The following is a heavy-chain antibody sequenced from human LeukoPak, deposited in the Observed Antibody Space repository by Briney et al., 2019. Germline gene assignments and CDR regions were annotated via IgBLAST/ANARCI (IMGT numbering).Heavy chain of an antibody. CDR3: ARVRAAPLLLDV. V-gene: IGHV1-2*02. CDR2: INPNSGGT. Sequence: ASVKVSCKASGYIFTGYYMHWVRQAPGQGLEWMGGINPNSGGTNYGQKFQGRVTMTRDTSISTAYMELSSLKSDDTAVYYCARVRAAPLLLDVWGKGTTVTVSS. D-gene: IGHD2-15*01. CDR1: GYIFTGYY. J-gene: IGHJ6*04.